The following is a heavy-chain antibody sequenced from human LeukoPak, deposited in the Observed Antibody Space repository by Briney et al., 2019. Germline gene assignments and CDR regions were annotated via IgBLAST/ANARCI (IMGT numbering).Heavy chain of an antibody. CDR1: GGSISSSSYY. CDR2: IYYSGST. CDR3: ARHLPGRYYYGVDV. V-gene: IGHV4-39*01. Sequence: SETLSLTCTVSGGSISSSSYYWGWIRQPPGKGLEWIGSIYYSGSTYYNPSLKSRVTISVDTSKNQFSLKLSSVTAADTAVYYCARHLPGRYYYGVDVWGQGTTVTVSS. J-gene: IGHJ6*02.